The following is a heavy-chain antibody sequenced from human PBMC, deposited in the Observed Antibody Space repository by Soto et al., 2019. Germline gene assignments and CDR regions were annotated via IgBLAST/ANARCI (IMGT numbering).Heavy chain of an antibody. CDR3: AKFYYYYMDV. CDR1: GGTFSSYA. J-gene: IGHJ6*03. Sequence: ASVKVSCKASGGTFSSYAISWVRQATGQGLEWMGWMNPNSGNTGYAQKFQGRVTMTRNTSISTAYMELSSLRSEDTAVYYCAKFYYYYMDVWGKGTTVTVSS. CDR2: MNPNSGNT. V-gene: IGHV1-8*02.